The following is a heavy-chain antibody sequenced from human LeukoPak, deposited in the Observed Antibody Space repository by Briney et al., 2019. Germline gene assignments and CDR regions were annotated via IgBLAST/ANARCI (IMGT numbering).Heavy chain of an antibody. Sequence: GGSLRLSCAASGFTFSSYAMSWVRQAPGKGLEWVSSISGNGGSTYYADSVRGRFTISRDNSKNTLYLQMNSLRAEDTAVYYCARDPGYAIYYFDYWGQGTLVTVSS. J-gene: IGHJ4*02. CDR2: ISGNGGST. CDR1: GFTFSSYA. D-gene: IGHD3-9*01. CDR3: ARDPGYAIYYFDY. V-gene: IGHV3-23*01.